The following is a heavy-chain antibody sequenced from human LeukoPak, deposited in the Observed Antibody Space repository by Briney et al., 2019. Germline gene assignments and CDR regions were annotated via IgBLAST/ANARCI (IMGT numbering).Heavy chain of an antibody. Sequence: SETLSLTSAVYGGSFSGYYWSWIRQPPGKGLEWIGEINHSGSTNYNPSLKSRVTISVDTSKNQFSLKLSSVTAADTAVYYCARHAGSWYYFDYWGQGTLATVSS. J-gene: IGHJ4*02. D-gene: IGHD6-13*01. CDR3: ARHAGSWYYFDY. CDR1: GGSFSGYY. CDR2: INHSGST. V-gene: IGHV4-34*01.